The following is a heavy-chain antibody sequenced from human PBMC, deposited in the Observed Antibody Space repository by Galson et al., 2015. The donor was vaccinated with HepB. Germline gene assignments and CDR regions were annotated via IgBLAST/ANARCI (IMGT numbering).Heavy chain of an antibody. J-gene: IGHJ4*02. CDR1: GGSISSSNW. D-gene: IGHD3-10*01. V-gene: IGHV4-4*02. CDR3: ARASWSGYGSGSYSHLPDY. CDR2: IYHSGST. Sequence: SETLSLTCAVSGGSISSSNWWSWVRQPPGKGLEWIGEIYHSGSTNYNPSLKSRVTISVDKSKNQFSLKLSSVTAADTAVYYCARASWSGYGSGSYSHLPDYWGQGTLVTVSS.